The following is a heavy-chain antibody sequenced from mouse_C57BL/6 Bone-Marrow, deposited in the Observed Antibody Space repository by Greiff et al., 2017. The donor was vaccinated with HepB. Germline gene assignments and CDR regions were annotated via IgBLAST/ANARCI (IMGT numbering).Heavy chain of an antibody. CDR2: ISSGSSTI. CDR3: ARGYYGSSTFAY. J-gene: IGHJ3*01. Sequence: EVQRVDSGGGLVKPGGSLKLSCAASGFTFSDYGMHWVRQAPEKGLEWVAYISSGSSTIYYADTVKGRFTIYRDNAKNTLFLQMTSLRSEDTAMYYCARGYYGSSTFAYWGQGTLVTVSA. V-gene: IGHV5-17*01. CDR1: GFTFSDYG. D-gene: IGHD1-1*01.